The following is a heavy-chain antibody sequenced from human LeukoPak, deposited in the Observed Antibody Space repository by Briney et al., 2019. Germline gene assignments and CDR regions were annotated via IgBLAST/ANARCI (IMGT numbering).Heavy chain of an antibody. CDR2: ISGYNGNT. J-gene: IGHJ4*02. CDR3: ARDDNYGSGQPDD. Sequence: ASMKVSCKASGYTFTSYGITWVRQAPGQGLEWMGWISGYNGNTNYAQKFQGRVTMTTDTSTSTVYMELRSLRSDDTAVYYCARDDNYGSGQPDDWGQGTLVAVSS. CDR1: GYTFTSYG. V-gene: IGHV1-18*01. D-gene: IGHD3-10*01.